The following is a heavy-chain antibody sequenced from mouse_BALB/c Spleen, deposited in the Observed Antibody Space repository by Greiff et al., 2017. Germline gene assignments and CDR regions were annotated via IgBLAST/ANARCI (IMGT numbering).Heavy chain of an antibody. D-gene: IGHD1-1*01. Sequence: EVMLVESGGGLVQPGGSLRLSCATSGFTFTDYYMSWVRQPPGKALEWLGFIRNKANGYTTEYSASVKGRFTISRDNSQSILYLQMNTLRAEDSATYYCARGGITTVVTHFDYWGQGTTLTVSS. CDR1: GFTFTDYY. CDR3: ARGGITTVVTHFDY. V-gene: IGHV7-3*02. J-gene: IGHJ2*01. CDR2: IRNKANGYTT.